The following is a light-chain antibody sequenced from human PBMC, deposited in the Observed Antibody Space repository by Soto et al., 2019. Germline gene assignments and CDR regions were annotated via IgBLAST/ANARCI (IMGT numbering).Light chain of an antibody. V-gene: IGKV1-39*01. CDR2: AAS. CDR1: QSITTY. J-gene: IGKJ5*01. Sequence: DIQMTQSPSSLSASVGDRVTITCRASQSITTYLTWYQQKPGRAPKLLIYAASSLQGGVPSRFSGSGSGADFTLTIRSLQPEDFATYYCQQSYNTPITFGHGTRLEIK. CDR3: QQSYNTPIT.